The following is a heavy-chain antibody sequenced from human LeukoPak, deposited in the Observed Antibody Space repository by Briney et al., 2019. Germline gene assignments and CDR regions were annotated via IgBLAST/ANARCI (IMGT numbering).Heavy chain of an antibody. Sequence: GGSLRLSCTASGFTFSSYSMNWVRQAPGKGLEWVSSISTSSSYIYYADSVKGRFTISRDNARNSLYLQMNTLRAEDTAVYYCARRAGDYSHPYDYWGQGTLVTVSS. D-gene: IGHD3-22*01. CDR1: GFTFSSYS. J-gene: IGHJ4*02. CDR3: ARRAGDYSHPYDY. V-gene: IGHV3-21*04. CDR2: ISTSSSYI.